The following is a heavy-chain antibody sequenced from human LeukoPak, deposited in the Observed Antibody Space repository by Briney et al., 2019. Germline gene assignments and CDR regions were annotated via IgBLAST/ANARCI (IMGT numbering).Heavy chain of an antibody. CDR2: INTDGSIT. D-gene: IGHD6-19*01. CDR1: GFTFSSRW. Sequence: GGSLRLSCAASGFTFSSRWMHWVRQAPGKGPVWVSRINTDGSITTYADSVKGRFTISRDNAKSTLYLQMNSLRAEDTAVYYCARHRAVAANIIDNWGQGTLVTVSS. J-gene: IGHJ4*02. V-gene: IGHV3-74*01. CDR3: ARHRAVAANIIDN.